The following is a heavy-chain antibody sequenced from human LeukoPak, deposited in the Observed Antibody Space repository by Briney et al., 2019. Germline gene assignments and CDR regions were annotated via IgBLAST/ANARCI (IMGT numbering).Heavy chain of an antibody. CDR1: GGSISSYY. CDR2: FYYSGST. CDR3: ARGTGWSQMMYAFHI. J-gene: IGHJ3*02. D-gene: IGHD1-14*01. Sequence: SETLSLTCTVSGGSISSYYWSWIRQPPGKGLEWIGCFYYSGSTNYNPSLKSRVTISVDTSKNQFSLKLSSVTDADTAVYYCARGTGWSQMMYAFHIWGQGTMVTVSS. V-gene: IGHV4-59*01.